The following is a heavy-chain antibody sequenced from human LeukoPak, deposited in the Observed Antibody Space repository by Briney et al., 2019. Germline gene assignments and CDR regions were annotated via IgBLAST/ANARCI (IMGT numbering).Heavy chain of an antibody. V-gene: IGHV1-69*13. CDR2: IIPISGTT. CDR3: AREMVLYSSSFGWFDP. Sequence: SVKVSCKTSGGTFTSYAITWVRQAPGQGLEWMGKIIPISGTTNYAQKFQGRVTFTADESTSTAYMELSSLRSEDTAVYYCAREMVLYSSSFGWFDPWGQGTLVTVSS. J-gene: IGHJ5*02. CDR1: GGTFTSYA. D-gene: IGHD6-13*01.